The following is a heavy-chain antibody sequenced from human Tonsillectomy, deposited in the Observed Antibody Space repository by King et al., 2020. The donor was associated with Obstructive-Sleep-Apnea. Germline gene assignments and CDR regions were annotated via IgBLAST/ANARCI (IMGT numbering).Heavy chain of an antibody. CDR2: ISAYNGNT. Sequence: VQLVESGAEVKKPGASVKVSCKASSYTFTSYGISWVRQAPGQGLEWMGWISAYNGNTNYAQKLQGRVTMTTDTSTSTAYMELRSLRSDDTAVYYCARDLFMITFGGVIVDYYYYGMDVWGQGTTVTVSS. J-gene: IGHJ6*02. CDR1: SYTFTSYG. CDR3: ARDLFMITFGGVIVDYYYYGMDV. V-gene: IGHV1-18*01. D-gene: IGHD3-16*02.